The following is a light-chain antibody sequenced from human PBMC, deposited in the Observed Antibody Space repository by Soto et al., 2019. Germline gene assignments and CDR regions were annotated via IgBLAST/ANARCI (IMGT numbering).Light chain of an antibody. J-gene: IGKJ1*01. CDR2: GAS. V-gene: IGKV3-15*01. CDR3: QQYNNWPPGT. CDR1: QSVSSN. Sequence: EIVMTQSPATLSVSPGERATLSCRASQSVSSNLAWYHQKPGQAPRLLIYGASTRVTGIPARFSGSGSGKEFTLTISSLQSEDFAVYYCQQYNNWPPGTFGQGTKVEIK.